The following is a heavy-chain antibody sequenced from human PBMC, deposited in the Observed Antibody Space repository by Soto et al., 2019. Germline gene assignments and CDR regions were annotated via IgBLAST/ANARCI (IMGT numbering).Heavy chain of an antibody. V-gene: IGHV4-34*01. D-gene: IGHD3-3*01. Sequence: SDTLSLTYAVYGRYFRDYFGTWIRQSPGKGLEWIGEINHSGITYYNPSLKSRVTISVDTSKNQFSLELRSVTAADTAIYYCARGRLEWLLLGYGVDVWGQGTTVS. CDR2: INHSGIT. CDR1: GRYFRDYF. J-gene: IGHJ6*02. CDR3: ARGRLEWLLLGYGVDV.